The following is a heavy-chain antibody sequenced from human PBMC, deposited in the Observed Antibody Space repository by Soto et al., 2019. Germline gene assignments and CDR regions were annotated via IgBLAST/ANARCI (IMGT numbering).Heavy chain of an antibody. CDR1: GYTFTSYG. V-gene: IGHV1-18*01. D-gene: IGHD3-3*01. CDR3: ARITIFGVVITRFDP. Sequence: VASVKVSCKASGYTFTSYGISWVRQAPGQGLEWMGWISAYNGNTNYAQKLQGRVTMTTDTSTSTAYMELRSLRSDDTAVYYCARITIFGVVITRFDPWGQGTLVTVSS. J-gene: IGHJ5*02. CDR2: ISAYNGNT.